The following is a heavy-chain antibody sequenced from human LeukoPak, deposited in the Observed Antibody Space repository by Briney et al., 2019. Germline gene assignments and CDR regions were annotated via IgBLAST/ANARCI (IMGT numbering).Heavy chain of an antibody. J-gene: IGHJ4*02. V-gene: IGHV3-48*03. D-gene: IGHD6-13*01. CDR3: AREYSSTWYAGRGLFDY. CDR2: ISSSGSSN. Sequence: GGSLRLSCTASGFTFSNYGMNWVRQAPGKGLEWLSYISSSGSSNYYTDSVKGRVTISRDNAKNSLYLQMNSLRAEDTAIYYCAREYSSTWYAGRGLFDYWGQGTLVTVSS. CDR1: GFTFSNYG.